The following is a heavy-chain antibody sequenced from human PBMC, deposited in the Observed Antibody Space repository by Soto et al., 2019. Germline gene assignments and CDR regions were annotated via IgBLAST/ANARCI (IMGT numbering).Heavy chain of an antibody. V-gene: IGHV4-59*01. CDR2: IYNSATI. J-gene: IGHJ4*02. CDR3: ARGRFDYIWGSPAPYLDY. D-gene: IGHD3-16*01. CDR1: GDSISTYY. Sequence: PSETLSLTCTVSGDSISTYYWTWIRQPPGKGLEWIGYIYNSATIKYNPSLRGRVTMSGDTSKNQFSLRLTFVTAADTAVYYCARGRFDYIWGSPAPYLDYWGQGALVTGSS.